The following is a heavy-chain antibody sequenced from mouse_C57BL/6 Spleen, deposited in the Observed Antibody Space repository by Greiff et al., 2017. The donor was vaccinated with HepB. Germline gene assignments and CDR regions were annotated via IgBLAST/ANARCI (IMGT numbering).Heavy chain of an antibody. Sequence: EVQGVESGGGLVKPGGSLKLSCAASGFTFSSYAMSWVRQTPEKRLEWVATISDGGSYTYYPDNVKGRFTISRDNAKNNLYLQMSHLKSEDTAMYYCARDEGHQGWYFDYWGQGTTLTVSS. CDR3: ARDEGHQGWYFDY. CDR1: GFTFSSYA. V-gene: IGHV5-4*01. J-gene: IGHJ2*01. CDR2: ISDGGSYT. D-gene: IGHD1-1*02.